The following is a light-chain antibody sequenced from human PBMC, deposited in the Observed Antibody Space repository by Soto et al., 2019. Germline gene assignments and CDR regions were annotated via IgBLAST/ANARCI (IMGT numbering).Light chain of an antibody. Sequence: DIQMTQSPSTLSASVGDRVIITCRASESISNWLAWYQQKPGKAPNLLIYKASTLKSGVPLRFSGSGAGTDFILISNRLHPDDFATYYRQQYDTAWTFGQGTKVEFK. V-gene: IGKV1-5*03. CDR1: ESISNW. J-gene: IGKJ1*01. CDR2: KAS. CDR3: QQYDTAWT.